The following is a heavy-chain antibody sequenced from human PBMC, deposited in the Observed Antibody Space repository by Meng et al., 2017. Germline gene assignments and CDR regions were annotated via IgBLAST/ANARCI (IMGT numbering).Heavy chain of an antibody. D-gene: IGHD6-13*01. CDR1: GGTFSSYT. CDR3: ASGSSSLDNWFDP. V-gene: IGHV1-69*02. Sequence: SVKVSCKASGGTFSSYTISWVRQASGQGLEWMGRIIPILGIANYAQKFQGRVTITADKSTSTAYMELSSLRSEDTAVYYCASGSSSLDNWFDPWGQGTLVTVSS. CDR2: IIPILGIA. J-gene: IGHJ5*02.